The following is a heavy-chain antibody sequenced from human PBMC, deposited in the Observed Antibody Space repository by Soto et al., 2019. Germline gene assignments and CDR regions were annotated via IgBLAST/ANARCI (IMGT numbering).Heavy chain of an antibody. Sequence: PGGSLSLSCAASGFTFSSYAMHWVRQAPGQGLEWVANMNRRGTSTNYVDSVRGRFSTSRDNTRNSFYLNMDSLRVGDTATYYCVRGTPTPGLDIWGRGTTVTVS. D-gene: IGHD1-1*01. V-gene: IGHV3-7*03. CDR3: VRGTPTPGLDI. CDR1: GFTFSSYA. CDR2: MNRRGTST. J-gene: IGHJ6*02.